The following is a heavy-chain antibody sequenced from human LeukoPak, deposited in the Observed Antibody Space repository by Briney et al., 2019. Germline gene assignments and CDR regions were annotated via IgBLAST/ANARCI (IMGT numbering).Heavy chain of an antibody. D-gene: IGHD3-10*01. CDR1: GFTFSSYA. Sequence: PGGSLRLSCAASGFTFSSYAMHWVRQAPGKGLEWVAFIRYDGSTKYYANSVKGRFTISRDNSKNTLYLQMNSLRAEDTAVYYCAKDLHYYGSGSYPPDYWGQGTLVTVSS. V-gene: IGHV3-30*02. CDR2: IRYDGSTK. J-gene: IGHJ4*02. CDR3: AKDLHYYGSGSYPPDY.